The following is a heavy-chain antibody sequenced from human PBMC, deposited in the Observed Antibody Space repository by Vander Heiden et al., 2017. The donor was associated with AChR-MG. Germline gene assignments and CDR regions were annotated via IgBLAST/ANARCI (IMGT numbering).Heavy chain of an antibody. V-gene: IGHV1-2*04. CDR3: ARDRVVVPAAIISGGMDV. Sequence: QVQLVQSGAEVKKPGASVKVSCKASGYTFTGYYMHWVRQAPGQGLEWMGWINPNSGGTNYAQKFQGWVTMTRDTSISTAYMELSRLRSDDTAVYYCARDRVVVPAAIISGGMDVWGQGTTVTVSS. J-gene: IGHJ6*02. CDR1: GYTFTGYY. CDR2: INPNSGGT. D-gene: IGHD2-2*01.